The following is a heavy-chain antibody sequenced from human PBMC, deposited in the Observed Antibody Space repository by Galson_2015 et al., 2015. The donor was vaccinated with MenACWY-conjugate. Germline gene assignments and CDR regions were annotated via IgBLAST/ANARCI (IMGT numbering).Heavy chain of an antibody. CDR1: GFSFSGYG. V-gene: IGHV3-30*18. J-gene: IGHJ6*02. CDR2: ISYDGSNK. D-gene: IGHD4-17*01. Sequence: SLRLSCAASGFSFSGYGMHWVRQAPGKGLEWVAVISYDGSNKYYADSVKGRLTISRDNSKNALYLQMNSLRAEDTADYYCAKDNDYGDYVVVYYGMDVWGQGTTVTVSS. CDR3: AKDNDYGDYVVVYYGMDV.